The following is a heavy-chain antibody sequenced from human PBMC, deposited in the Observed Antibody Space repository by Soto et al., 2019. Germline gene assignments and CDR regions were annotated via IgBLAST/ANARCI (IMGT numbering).Heavy chain of an antibody. Sequence: GGSLRLSCAASGFTFSSYAMHWVRQAPGKGLEYVSAISSNGGSTYYANSVKGRFTISRDNSKNTLYLQMGSLRAEDMAVYYCARDHLSSFDYWGQGTLVTVSS. CDR1: GFTFSSYA. CDR3: ARDHLSSFDY. J-gene: IGHJ4*02. V-gene: IGHV3-64*01. D-gene: IGHD3-16*01. CDR2: ISSNGGST.